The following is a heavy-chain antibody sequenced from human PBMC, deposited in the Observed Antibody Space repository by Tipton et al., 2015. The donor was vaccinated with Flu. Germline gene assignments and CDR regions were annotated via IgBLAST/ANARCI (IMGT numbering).Heavy chain of an antibody. Sequence: TLSLTCSVSGGSISSGTYYWSWIRQPAGKGLEWIGRISTSGSTIYNPSLQSRVTISVDWSKNQFSLNLTSVTAADTAVYYCARDLGGGSGWYRYFDIWGQGTLVTVSS. J-gene: IGHJ4*02. V-gene: IGHV4-61*02. D-gene: IGHD6-19*01. CDR3: ARDLGGGSGWYRYFDI. CDR2: ISTSGST. CDR1: GGSISSGTYY.